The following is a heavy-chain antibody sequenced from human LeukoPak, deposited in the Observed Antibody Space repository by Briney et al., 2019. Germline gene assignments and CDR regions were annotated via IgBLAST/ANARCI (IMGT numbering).Heavy chain of an antibody. CDR1: GFTFSDYY. CDR3: AWTSVDCLDC. D-gene: IGHD2-21*02. Sequence: GGSLRLPCAASGFTFSDYYMSWFRQAPGKGPDCISYIDGSGATKYYADSVKGRFTISRDNAKNSLYLQMNSLRDEDTALYYCAWTSVDCLDCWGQRTLVTVSS. J-gene: IGHJ4*02. V-gene: IGHV3-11*04. CDR2: IDGSGATK.